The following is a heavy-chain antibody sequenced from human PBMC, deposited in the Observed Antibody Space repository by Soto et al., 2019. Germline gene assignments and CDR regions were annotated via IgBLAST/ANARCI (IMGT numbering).Heavy chain of an antibody. D-gene: IGHD1-26*01. CDR1: GYTFTACY. CDR2: INPNDGGT. J-gene: IGHJ4*02. Sequence: VASVKVSCKASGYTFTACYIHWVRQAPGQGLEWMGWINPNDGGTNYAQKFQDRVTMTSDTSITTAYMELSRLTSDDTAVYYCARDSYSGSYVHWGQGTLVTVSS. V-gene: IGHV1-2*02. CDR3: ARDSYSGSYVH.